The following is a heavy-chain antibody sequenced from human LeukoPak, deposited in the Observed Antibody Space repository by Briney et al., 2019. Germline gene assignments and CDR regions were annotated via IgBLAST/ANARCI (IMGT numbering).Heavy chain of an antibody. CDR2: VNPKSGNS. CDR3: ARRGALGDDSGSYFGY. D-gene: IGHD1-26*01. J-gene: IGHJ4*02. CDR1: GYTFTSYD. V-gene: IGHV1-8*01. Sequence: ASVKVSCKASGYTFTSYDINWVRQATGRGLEWMGCVNPKSGNSGYAQKFQGRVTMTRDTSISTAYMELSSLRSEDTAVYYCARRGALGDDSGSYFGYWGQGSLVTVSS.